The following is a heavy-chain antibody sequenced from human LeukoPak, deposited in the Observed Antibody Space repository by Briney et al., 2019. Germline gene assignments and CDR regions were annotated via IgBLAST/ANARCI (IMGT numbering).Heavy chain of an antibody. D-gene: IGHD3-10*02. V-gene: IGHV1-18*01. CDR2: ISAYNGNT. J-gene: IGHJ6*02. CDR3: ARERVRGVSYYGMDV. CDR1: GYTFTSYG. Sequence: ASVKVSCKASGYTFTSYGISWVRQAPGQGLEWMGWISAYNGNTNYAQKLQGRVTMTTDTSTSTAYMELRSLRSDDTAVYDCARERVRGVSYYGMDVWGQGTTVTVSS.